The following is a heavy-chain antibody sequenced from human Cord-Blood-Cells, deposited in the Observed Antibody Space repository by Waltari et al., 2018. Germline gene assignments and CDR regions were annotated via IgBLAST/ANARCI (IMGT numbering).Heavy chain of an antibody. Sequence: QVQLQESGPGLVTPSETLSLPCTVSGGSISSYYWRWIRQPPGKGLEWIGYIYYSGSTNYTPSLKSRVTRSVDTSKNQFSLKLSSVTAADTAVYYCARLAAGYSGYDFDYWGQGTLVTVSS. D-gene: IGHD5-12*01. CDR3: ARLAAGYSGYDFDY. J-gene: IGHJ4*02. CDR1: GGSISSYY. CDR2: IYYSGST. V-gene: IGHV4-59*01.